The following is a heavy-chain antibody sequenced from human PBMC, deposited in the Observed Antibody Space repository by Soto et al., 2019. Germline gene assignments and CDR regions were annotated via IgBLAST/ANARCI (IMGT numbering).Heavy chain of an antibody. V-gene: IGHV3-11*05. J-gene: IGHJ5*02. D-gene: IGHD5-12*01. Sequence: PWGSPRLSCAAPGFNFRAYYMSWIRQAPGKGLEWVSYISSSSSYTNYADSVKGRFTISRDNAKNSLYLQMNSLRAEDTAVYYCARERGYVGTSFDPWGQGT. CDR2: ISSSSSYT. CDR1: GFNFRAYY. CDR3: ARERGYVGTSFDP.